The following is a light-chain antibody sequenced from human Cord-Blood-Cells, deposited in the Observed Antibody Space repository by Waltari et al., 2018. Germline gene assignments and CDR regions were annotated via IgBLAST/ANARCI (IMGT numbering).Light chain of an antibody. Sequence: QSALTQPPSLSGSPGQSVTISCTGTSSDVGSYNRLFWYQQPPGTAPKLMIYEASNRPSGVPDRFSGSKSGNTACVTISGLQAEDEADYYCSSYTSSSTVVFGGGTKLTVL. CDR1: SSDVGSYNR. CDR3: SSYTSSSTVV. J-gene: IGLJ2*01. CDR2: EAS. V-gene: IGLV2-18*02.